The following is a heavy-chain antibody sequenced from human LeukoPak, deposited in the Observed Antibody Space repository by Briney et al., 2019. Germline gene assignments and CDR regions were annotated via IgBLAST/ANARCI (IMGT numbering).Heavy chain of an antibody. V-gene: IGHV4-34*01. Sequence: SETLSLTCAVYGGSFSGYYWSWIRQPPGKGLEWIGEINHSGSTNYNPSLKSRVTISVDTSKNQFSLKLSSVTAADTAVYYCARGPHPLWFGDDNWFDPWGQGTLVTVSS. J-gene: IGHJ5*02. D-gene: IGHD3-10*01. CDR3: ARGPHPLWFGDDNWFDP. CDR2: INHSGST. CDR1: GGSFSGYY.